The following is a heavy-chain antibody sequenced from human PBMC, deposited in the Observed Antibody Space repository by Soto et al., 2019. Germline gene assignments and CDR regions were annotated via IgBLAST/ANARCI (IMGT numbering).Heavy chain of an antibody. J-gene: IGHJ4*02. CDR3: GAYDSSGYI. Sequence: SETLSLTCTVSGAYISSYVWDWIRQSPGKGLEGIGYIYYSGTTYYNPSLKRRVTMSVDTSKNQFSLKLSSVPAADTAVYYCGAYDSSGYIWGQGTLVTVSS. CDR1: GAYISSYV. D-gene: IGHD3-22*01. CDR2: IYYSGTT. V-gene: IGHV4-59*08.